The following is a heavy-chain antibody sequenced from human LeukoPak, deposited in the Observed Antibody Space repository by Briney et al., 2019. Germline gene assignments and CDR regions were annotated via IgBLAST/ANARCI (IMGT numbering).Heavy chain of an antibody. Sequence: GESLKISCKGSGYSFTSHWIGWVRQMPGKGLEWVGIIYPGDSDTRYSPSFQGHVTISADKSINTAYLQWSSLKASDTAMYYCARAYTRPQPFDYWGQGTLVTVSS. CDR3: ARAYTRPQPFDY. D-gene: IGHD2-2*02. J-gene: IGHJ4*02. CDR2: IYPGDSDT. CDR1: GYSFTSHW. V-gene: IGHV5-51*01.